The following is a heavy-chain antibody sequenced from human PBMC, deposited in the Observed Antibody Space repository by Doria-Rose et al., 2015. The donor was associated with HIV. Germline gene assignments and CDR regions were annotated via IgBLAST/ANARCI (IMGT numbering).Heavy chain of an antibody. V-gene: IGHV2-26*01. Sequence: SGPVLVKPTETLTLTCTVSGVSLSSPGMGVSWIRQPPGKALEWLANIFSDGERSYNTSLESRLTISSGTSKSQVVLTMTDMDPVDTATYYCARIKSSRWYHKYYFDFWGQGTLVIVSA. CDR2: IFSDGER. CDR1: GVSLSSPGMG. D-gene: IGHD6-13*01. CDR3: ARIKSSRWYHKYYFDF. J-gene: IGHJ4*02.